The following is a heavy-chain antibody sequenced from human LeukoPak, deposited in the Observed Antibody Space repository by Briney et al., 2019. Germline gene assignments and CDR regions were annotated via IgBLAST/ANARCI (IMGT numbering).Heavy chain of an antibody. D-gene: IGHD3-9*01. J-gene: IGHJ4*02. CDR2: IYTSGST. CDR3: ARGAYYDILTGYDY. Sequence: SETLSLTCTVSGGSISSSSYYWGWIRRPPGKGLEWIGRIYTSGSTNYNPSLKSRVTISVDTSKNQFSLKLSSVTAADTAVYYCARGAYYDILTGYDYWGQGTLVTVSS. V-gene: IGHV4-61*02. CDR1: GGSISSSSYY.